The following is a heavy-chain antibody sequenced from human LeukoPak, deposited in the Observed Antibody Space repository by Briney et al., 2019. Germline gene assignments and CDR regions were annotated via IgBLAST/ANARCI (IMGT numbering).Heavy chain of an antibody. V-gene: IGHV4-61*01. CDR2: IYYSGST. CDR1: GGSVSSGSCY. J-gene: IGHJ4*02. Sequence: SETLSLTCTVSGGSVSSGSCYWSWIRQPPGKGLEWIGYIYYSGSTNYNPSLKSRVTISVDTSKNQFSLKLSTVTAADTAVYYCAYDSSGPTPPRWGQGTLVTVSS. CDR3: AYDSSGPTPPR. D-gene: IGHD3-22*01.